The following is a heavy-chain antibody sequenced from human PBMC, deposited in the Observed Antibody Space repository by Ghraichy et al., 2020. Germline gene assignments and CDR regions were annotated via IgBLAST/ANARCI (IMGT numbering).Heavy chain of an antibody. Sequence: SVKVSCKASGGTFSSYAISWVRQAPGQGLEWMGGIIPIFGTANYAQKFQGRVTITADESTSTAYMELSSLRSEDTAVYYCARGKARTYYYYYYGMDVWGQGTTVTVSS. J-gene: IGHJ6*02. CDR1: GGTFSSYA. CDR3: ARGKARTYYYYYYGMDV. V-gene: IGHV1-69*13. CDR2: IIPIFGTA.